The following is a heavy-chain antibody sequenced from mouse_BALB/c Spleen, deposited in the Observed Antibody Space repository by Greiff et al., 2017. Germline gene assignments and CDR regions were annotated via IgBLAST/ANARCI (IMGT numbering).Heavy chain of an antibody. D-gene: IGHD2-12*01. CDR1: GYTFTDYE. Sequence: SGAELVRPGASVTLSCKASGYTFTDYEMHWVKQTPVHGLEWIGAIDPETGGTAYNQKFKGKATLTADKSSSTAYMELRSLTSEDSAVYYCTEYSSWFAYWGQGTLVTVSA. J-gene: IGHJ3*01. CDR3: TEYSSWFAY. V-gene: IGHV1-15*01. CDR2: IDPETGGT.